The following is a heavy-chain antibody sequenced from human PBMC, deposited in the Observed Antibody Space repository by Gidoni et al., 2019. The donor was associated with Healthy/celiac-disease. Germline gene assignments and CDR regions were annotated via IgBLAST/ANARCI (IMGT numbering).Heavy chain of an antibody. Sequence: QVTLKESGPVLVKPTETLTLTCTVSGFSLSNARMVVSWIRQPPGKALEWLAHIFSNDEKSYSTSLKSRLTSSKDTSKSQVVLTMTNMDPVDTATYYCARILSGGPITGTTFLYFDLWGRGTLVTVSS. V-gene: IGHV2-26*01. CDR3: ARILSGGPITGTTFLYFDL. J-gene: IGHJ2*01. D-gene: IGHD1-20*01. CDR2: IFSNDEK. CDR1: GFSLSNARMV.